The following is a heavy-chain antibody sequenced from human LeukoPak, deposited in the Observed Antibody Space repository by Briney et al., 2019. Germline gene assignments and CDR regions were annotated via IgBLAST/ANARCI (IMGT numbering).Heavy chain of an antibody. CDR1: GGSFSGYY. CDR2: INHSGGT. J-gene: IGHJ4*02. D-gene: IGHD3-16*01. CDR3: ARAPFGFVDY. Sequence: PSETLSLTCAVYGGSFSGYYWSWIRQPPARGLEWIGEINHSGGTNYNPSLKSRVTISVDTSKNQFSLKLSSVTAADTAVYYCARAPFGFVDYWGQGTLLTVSS. V-gene: IGHV4-34*01.